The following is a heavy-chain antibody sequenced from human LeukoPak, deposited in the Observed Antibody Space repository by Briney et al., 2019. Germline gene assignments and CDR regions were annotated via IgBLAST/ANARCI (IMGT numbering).Heavy chain of an antibody. CDR3: ARDRRRGYSYGTIFDY. J-gene: IGHJ4*02. V-gene: IGHV3-30-3*01. CDR1: GFTFSSYA. CDR2: ISYDGSNK. D-gene: IGHD5-18*01. Sequence: PGGSLRLSCAASGFTFSSYAMHWVRQAPGKGLEWVAVISYDGSNKYYADSVKGRFTISRDNSKNTLYLQMNSLRAEDTAVYYCARDRRRGYSYGTIFDYWGQGTLVTVSS.